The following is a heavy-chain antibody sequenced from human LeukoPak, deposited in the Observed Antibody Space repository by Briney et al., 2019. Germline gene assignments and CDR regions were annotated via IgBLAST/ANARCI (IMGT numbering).Heavy chain of an antibody. V-gene: IGHV3-7*01. CDR2: IKQDGRDI. D-gene: IGHD3-9*01. CDR3: VRDYENLTGSKTRFHY. CDR1: GFTFSTFA. J-gene: IGHJ4*02. Sequence: HPGGSLRLSCAASGFTFSTFAMIWVRQPPGKGLEWVATIKQDGRDIYYVDSVKGRFTISRDNAKNSLYLQMNSLRAEDTAVYYCVRDYENLTGSKTRFHYWGQGTLVTVSS.